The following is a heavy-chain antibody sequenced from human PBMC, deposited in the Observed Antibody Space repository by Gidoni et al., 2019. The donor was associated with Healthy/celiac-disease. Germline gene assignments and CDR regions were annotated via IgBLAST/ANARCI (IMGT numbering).Heavy chain of an antibody. CDR3: ARDALGFSGRYYMDV. CDR1: GGSISSGGYY. CDR2: IYYSGST. Sequence: QVQLQESGPGLVKPSQTLSLPCTVSGGSISSGGYYWGWIRQHPGKGLEWIVYIYYSGSTYYNPSLKSRVTISVDTSKNQFSLKLSSVTAADTAVYYCARDALGFSGRYYMDVWGKGTTVTVSS. D-gene: IGHD3-10*01. J-gene: IGHJ6*03. V-gene: IGHV4-31*03.